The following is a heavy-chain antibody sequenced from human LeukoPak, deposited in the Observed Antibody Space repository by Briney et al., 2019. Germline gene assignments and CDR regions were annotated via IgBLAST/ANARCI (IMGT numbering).Heavy chain of an antibody. CDR1: GGSFSGYY. J-gene: IGHJ4*02. D-gene: IGHD2-8*01. Sequence: SETLSLTCAVYGGSFSGYYWGWIRQPPGKGLEWIGEINHSGSTNYNPSLKSRVTISVDTSKNQFSLKLSSVTAADTAVYYCARVSGYCTNGVCPGRFDYWGQGTLVTVSS. CDR2: INHSGST. CDR3: ARVSGYCTNGVCPGRFDY. V-gene: IGHV4-34*01.